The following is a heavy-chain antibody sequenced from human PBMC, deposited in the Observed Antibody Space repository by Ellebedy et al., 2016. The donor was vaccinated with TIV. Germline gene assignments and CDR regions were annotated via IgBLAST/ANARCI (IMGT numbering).Heavy chain of an antibody. CDR3: ARTDPWQPIDD. D-gene: IGHD2-21*02. J-gene: IGHJ4*02. CDR2: VYYSGSP. CDR1: GGSVSNTRYY. V-gene: IGHV4-39*01. Sequence: MPSETLSLTCGVSGGSVSNTRYYWAWIRQPPGKGLEWIGSVYYSGSPYYSPSFKSRVTLSADTSKNQFSLNLRTATAADTAVYYCARTDPWQPIDDWGQGILVSVSS.